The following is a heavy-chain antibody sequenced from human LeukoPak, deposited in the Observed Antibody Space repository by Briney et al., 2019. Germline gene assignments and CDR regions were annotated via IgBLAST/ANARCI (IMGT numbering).Heavy chain of an antibody. CDR1: GGSISSSIYY. CDR2: IYYSGST. Sequence: PSETLSLTCTVSGGSISSSIYYWGWIRQPPGKGLEWIGSIYYSGSTYYNPSLNSRVTISVDTSKNQFSLKLSSVTAADTAVYYCVETYYDFWSGYYGSYYFDYWGQGTLVTVSS. J-gene: IGHJ4*02. D-gene: IGHD3-3*01. V-gene: IGHV4-39*01. CDR3: VETYYDFWSGYYGSYYFDY.